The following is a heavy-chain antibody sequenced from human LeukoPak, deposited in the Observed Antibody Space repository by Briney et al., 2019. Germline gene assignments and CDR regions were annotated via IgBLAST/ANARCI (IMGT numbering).Heavy chain of an antibody. Sequence: GGSLRLSCAASGFTFSSYGMHWVRQAPGKGLEWVAVISYDGSNKYYADSVKGRFTISRDNSKNTLYLQMNSLRAEDTAVYYCARVMVRGVPYFDYWGQGTLVTVSS. CDR1: GFTFSSYG. CDR2: ISYDGSNK. J-gene: IGHJ4*02. V-gene: IGHV3-30*03. CDR3: ARVMVRGVPYFDY. D-gene: IGHD3-10*01.